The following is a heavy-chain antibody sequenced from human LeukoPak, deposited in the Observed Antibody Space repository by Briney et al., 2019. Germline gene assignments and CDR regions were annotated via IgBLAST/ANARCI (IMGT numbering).Heavy chain of an antibody. D-gene: IGHD6-13*01. CDR3: AGGSGYSSSWYCDY. V-gene: IGHV3-23*01. J-gene: IGHJ4*02. CDR2: ISGRGGNT. Sequence: GGSLRLSCAASGFTFSTYAMNWVRQAPGKGLEWVSAISGRGGNTFYADSVKGRFTISRDNAKNSLYLQMNSLRAEDTAVYYCAGGSGYSSSWYCDYWGQGTLVTVSS. CDR1: GFTFSTYA.